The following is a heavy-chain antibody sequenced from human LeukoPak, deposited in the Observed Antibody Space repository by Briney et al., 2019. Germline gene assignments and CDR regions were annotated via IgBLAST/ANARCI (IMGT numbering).Heavy chain of an antibody. J-gene: IGHJ3*02. CDR1: GGSISSYY. CDR3: ARHKAAAGGVAFDI. D-gene: IGHD6-13*01. Sequence: PSETLSLTCTVSGGSISSYYWSWIRQPPGKGLEWIGYIYYSGSTNYNPSLKSRVTISVDTSKNQFSLKLSSVTAADTAVHYCARHKAAAGGVAFDIWGQGTMVTVSS. CDR2: IYYSGST. V-gene: IGHV4-59*08.